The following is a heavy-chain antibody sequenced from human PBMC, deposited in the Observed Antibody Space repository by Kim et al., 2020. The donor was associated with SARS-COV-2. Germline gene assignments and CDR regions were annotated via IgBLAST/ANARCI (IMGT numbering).Heavy chain of an antibody. V-gene: IGHV3-11*06. D-gene: IGHD6-13*01. J-gene: IGHJ6*02. Sequence: RFTISRDNAKNSLYLQMNSLRAEDTAVYYCARDGGNSSSWYQYYYYGMDVWGQGTTVTVSS. CDR3: ARDGGNSSSWYQYYYYGMDV.